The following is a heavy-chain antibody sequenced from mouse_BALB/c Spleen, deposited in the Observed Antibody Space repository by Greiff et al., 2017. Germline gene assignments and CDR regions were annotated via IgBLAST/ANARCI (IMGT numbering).Heavy chain of an antibody. CDR2: ISSGGGST. V-gene: IGHV5-12-1*01. CDR3: ARRFYAMDY. J-gene: IGHJ4*01. Sequence: EVKLMESGGGLVKPGGSLKLSCAASGFAFSSYDMSWVRQTPEKRLEWVAYISSGGGSTYYPDTVKGRFTISRDNAKNTLYLHMSSLKSEDTAMYYCARRFYAMDYWGQGTSVTVSS. CDR1: GFAFSSYD.